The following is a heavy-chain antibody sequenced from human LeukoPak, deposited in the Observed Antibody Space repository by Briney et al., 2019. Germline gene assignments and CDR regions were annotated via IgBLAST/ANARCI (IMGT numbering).Heavy chain of an antibody. V-gene: IGHV3-33*01. Sequence: GGSLRLSCAASGFTFSSYGMPWVRQAPGKGLEWVALIWFDGSYKYYVDSVKGRFTISRDNSKNTVYLQMNSLRAEDTALYYCARTTAATHGVFDYWGQGTLVTVSS. J-gene: IGHJ4*02. CDR1: GFTFSSYG. CDR2: IWFDGSYK. D-gene: IGHD2-15*01. CDR3: ARTTAATHGVFDY.